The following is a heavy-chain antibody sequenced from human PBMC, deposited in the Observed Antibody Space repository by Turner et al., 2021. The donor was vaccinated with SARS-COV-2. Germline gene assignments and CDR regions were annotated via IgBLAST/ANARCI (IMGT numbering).Heavy chain of an antibody. V-gene: IGHV3-9*01. Sequence: EVQLVESGGGLVQPVRSLRPSCAASGFTFDDYDMHWVLQAPGKGLEWVSGISWNSGSIVYADSVKGRFTISRDNAKNSLYLQMNSLRAEDTALYYCAKDRGQLWPPRAGMDVWGQGTTVTVSS. CDR2: ISWNSGSI. D-gene: IGHD5-18*01. J-gene: IGHJ6*02. CDR3: AKDRGQLWPPRAGMDV. CDR1: GFTFDDYD.